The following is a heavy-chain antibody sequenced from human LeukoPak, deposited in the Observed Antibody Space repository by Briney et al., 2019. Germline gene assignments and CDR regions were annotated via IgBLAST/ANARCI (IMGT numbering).Heavy chain of an antibody. CDR1: GGSISSYY. V-gene: IGHV4-4*07. Sequence: SETLSLTCTVSGGSISSYYWSWIRQPAGKGLEWIGRIYTSGSTNYNPSLKSRVTMSVDTSKNQFSLKLSSVTAADTAVYYCARDRMRGIVVVPAAKGDYWGQGTLVTISS. D-gene: IGHD2-2*01. CDR3: ARDRMRGIVVVPAAKGDY. J-gene: IGHJ4*02. CDR2: IYTSGST.